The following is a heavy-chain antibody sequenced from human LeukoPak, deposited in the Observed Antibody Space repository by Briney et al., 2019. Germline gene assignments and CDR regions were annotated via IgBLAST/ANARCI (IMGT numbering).Heavy chain of an antibody. CDR3: AKDQGNGYSYGLDYFDY. Sequence: PSETLSLTCTVSGGSISSGGYYWSWIRQHPGKGLEWIGYIYYSGSTYYNPSLKSRVTISVDTSKNQFSLKLSSVTAADTAVYYCAKDQGNGYSYGLDYFDYWGQGTLVTVSS. V-gene: IGHV4-31*03. CDR1: GGSISSGGYY. J-gene: IGHJ4*02. CDR2: IYYSGST. D-gene: IGHD5-18*01.